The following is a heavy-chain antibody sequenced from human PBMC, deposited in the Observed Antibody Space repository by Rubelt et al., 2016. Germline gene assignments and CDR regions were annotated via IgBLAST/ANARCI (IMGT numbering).Heavy chain of an antibody. CDR2: INAGNGNT. CDR3: ARVHPRVGATHLDY. J-gene: IGHJ4*02. D-gene: IGHD1-26*01. Sequence: QVQLVQSGAEVKKPGASVKVSCKASGYTFTSYAMHWVRQAPGQRLEWMGWINAGNGNTKYAQKVQGRVTITRETSASTAYMELSSLRSEDTAVYYCARVHPRVGATHLDYWGQGTLVTVSS. CDR1: GYTFTSYA. V-gene: IGHV1-3*01.